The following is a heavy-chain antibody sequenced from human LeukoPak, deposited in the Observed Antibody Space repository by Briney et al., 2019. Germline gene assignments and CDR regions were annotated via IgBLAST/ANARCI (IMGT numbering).Heavy chain of an antibody. J-gene: IGHJ4*02. CDR3: ARDTYYYDSSGYYYPGGCDY. V-gene: IGHV3-23*01. CDR2: ISGSGGNT. Sequence: GGSLRLSCAASGFTFSSYGMSWVRQAPGKGLEWVSAISGSGGNTYYADSVKGRYTISRDNSKNTLYLQMNSLRAEDTAVYYCARDTYYYDSSGYYYPGGCDYWGQGTLVTVSS. CDR1: GFTFSSYG. D-gene: IGHD3-22*01.